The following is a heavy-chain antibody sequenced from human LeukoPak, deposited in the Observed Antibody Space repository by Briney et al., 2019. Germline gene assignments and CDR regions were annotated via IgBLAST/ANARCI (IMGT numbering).Heavy chain of an antibody. J-gene: IGHJ4*02. D-gene: IGHD2-2*01. CDR2: IRDKANSYAT. CDR1: GFTFSGSA. CDR3: TRWDCTTTGCYPFDY. V-gene: IGHV3-73*01. Sequence: GGSLRLSCAASGFTFSGSAIHWVRQASGKGLAWVGRIRDKANSYATAYIASVKGRFTISRDDSKNTAYLQMSSLKTEDTAVYYCTRWDCTTTGCYPFDYWGQGTLVTVSS.